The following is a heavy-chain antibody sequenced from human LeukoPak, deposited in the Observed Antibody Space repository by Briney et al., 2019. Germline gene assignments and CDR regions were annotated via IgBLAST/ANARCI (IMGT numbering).Heavy chain of an antibody. D-gene: IGHD1-26*01. CDR2: IYYSECS. J-gene: IGHJ2*01. CDR3: ARSSSGSYNVDWCFDL. CDR1: GVTISSYY. V-gene: IGHV4-59*04. Sequence: SETLSLTCTVSGVTISSYYWSWIRQPPGKGLKWVGSIYYSECSFYNPALKSRVNVSVDTSKNQCPLMLSSVTAADTALYYCARSSSGSYNVDWCFDLWGRGTLVTVSS.